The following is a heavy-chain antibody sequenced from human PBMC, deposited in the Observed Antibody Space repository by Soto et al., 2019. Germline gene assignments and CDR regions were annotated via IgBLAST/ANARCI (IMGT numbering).Heavy chain of an antibody. CDR2: IYSGGTT. V-gene: IGHV3-53*01. CDR1: GFTVSNNY. D-gene: IGHD4-4*01. CDR3: ARNGWGMATVGM. J-gene: IGHJ4*02. Sequence: EVQLVESGGGLVQPGGSLRLSCAASGFTVSNNYMIWFRLPPGKGLEWVSLIYSGGTTYYADSVKGRFTISRDNSKNTLYLQMHSLIVEDTAVYYCARNGWGMATVGMWGPGTLVTVSS.